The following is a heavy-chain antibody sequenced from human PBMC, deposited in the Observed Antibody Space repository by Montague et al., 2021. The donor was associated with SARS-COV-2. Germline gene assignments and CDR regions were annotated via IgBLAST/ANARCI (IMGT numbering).Heavy chain of an antibody. CDR2: IYYSGST. J-gene: IGHJ3*02. CDR3: AREVRYYYDSSGPGAFDI. V-gene: IGHV4-59*01. CDR1: GGSISSYY. D-gene: IGHD3-22*01. Sequence: SETLSLTCTLSGGSISSYYWSWIRQPPGKGLEWIGYIYYSGSTNYNPSLKSRVTISVDTSKNQFSLKLSSVTAADTAVYYCAREVRYYYDSSGPGAFDIWGQGTMVTVSS.